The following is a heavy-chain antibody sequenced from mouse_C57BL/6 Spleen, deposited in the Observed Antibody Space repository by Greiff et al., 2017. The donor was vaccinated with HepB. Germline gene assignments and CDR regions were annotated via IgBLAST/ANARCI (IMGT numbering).Heavy chain of an antibody. V-gene: IGHV3-6*01. J-gene: IGHJ1*03. CDR3: AREGEWPWYFDV. CDR2: ISYDGSN. Sequence: EVQLQESGPGLVKPSQSLSLTCSVTGYSITSGYYWNWIRQFPGNKLEWMGYISYDGSNNYNPSLKNRISITRDTSKNQFFLKLNSVTTEDTATYYCAREGEWPWYFDVWGTGTTVTVSS. CDR1: GYSITSGYY.